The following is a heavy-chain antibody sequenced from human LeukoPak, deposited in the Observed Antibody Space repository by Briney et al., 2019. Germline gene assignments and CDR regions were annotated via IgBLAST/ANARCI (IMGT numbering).Heavy chain of an antibody. CDR3: ARRDYYGSGSYWGAFDY. J-gene: IGHJ4*02. V-gene: IGHV5-51*01. CDR2: VYPGDSDSDT. CDR1: GYSLTAYW. D-gene: IGHD3-10*01. Sequence: GESLKISCKGSGYSLTAYWIGWVRQMPGKGLEWMGVVYPGDSDSDTKYSPSFQGQVTISADKSISTAYLQWNSLKASDTAIYYCARRDYYGSGSYWGAFDYWGQGTLVTVSS.